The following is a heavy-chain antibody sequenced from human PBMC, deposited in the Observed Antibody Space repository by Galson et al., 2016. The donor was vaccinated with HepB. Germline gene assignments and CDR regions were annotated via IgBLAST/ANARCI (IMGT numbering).Heavy chain of an antibody. D-gene: IGHD3-3*01. Sequence: QSGAEVKKSGESLRISCKGSGYRFTTYWITWVRQRPGKGLEWMGRIDPSDSHTNYSPSFEGHVTISVDTSISTTYLHWRRLNTSDTAMYYCARKLPDSWAWFDPWGQGTLVTVSS. J-gene: IGHJ5*02. V-gene: IGHV5-10-1*01. CDR2: IDPSDSHT. CDR3: ARKLPDSWAWFDP. CDR1: GYRFTTYW.